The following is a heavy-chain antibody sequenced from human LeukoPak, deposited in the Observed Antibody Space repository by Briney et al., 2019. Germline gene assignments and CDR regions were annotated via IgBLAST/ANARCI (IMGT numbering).Heavy chain of an antibody. D-gene: IGHD3-10*01. CDR2: VHYSGSA. V-gene: IGHV4-34*01. CDR3: ARGQWFRAF. Sequence: PSETLSLTCAVYGGSFSGYYWTWIRQSPGRGLEWIGEVHYSGSATYNPTLKSRVTISVDTSINQFPLKMNSVTAADTAVYYCARGQWFRAFWSRGTPVTVSS. J-gene: IGHJ4*02. CDR1: GGSFSGYY.